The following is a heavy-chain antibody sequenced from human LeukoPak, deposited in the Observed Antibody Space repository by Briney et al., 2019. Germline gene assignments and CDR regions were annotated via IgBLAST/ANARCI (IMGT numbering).Heavy chain of an antibody. V-gene: IGHV3-23*01. D-gene: IGHD3-10*01. CDR1: GFTFSSYA. J-gene: IGHJ6*03. CDR3: AKVSGSGSFPGYYMDV. Sequence: GGALRLSCAASGFTFSSYAMSGVRQAPGKGLEWVSAISGSGGSTYYADSVKGRFTISRDNSKNTLDLQMYSLRAEDTAVYYCAKVSGSGSFPGYYMDVWGKGTTVTVSS. CDR2: ISGSGGST.